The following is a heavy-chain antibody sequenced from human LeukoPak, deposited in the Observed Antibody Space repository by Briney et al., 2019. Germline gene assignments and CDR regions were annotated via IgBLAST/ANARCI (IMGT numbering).Heavy chain of an antibody. J-gene: IGHJ4*02. D-gene: IGHD3-16*02. CDR2: INTNTGNP. CDR3: ARDPYDYVWGSYRPFDY. CDR1: GYTFTSYA. V-gene: IGHV7-4-1*02. Sequence: GASVKVSCKASGYTFTSYAMNWVRQAPGQGLEWMGWINTNTGNPTYAQGFTGRFVFSLDTSVSTAYLQISSLKAEDTAVYYCARDPYDYVWGSYRPFDYWGQGTLVTVSS.